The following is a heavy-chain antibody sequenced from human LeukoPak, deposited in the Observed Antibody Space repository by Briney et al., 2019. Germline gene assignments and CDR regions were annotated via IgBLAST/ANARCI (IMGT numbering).Heavy chain of an antibody. D-gene: IGHD6-19*01. CDR3: AKDLLVAGPNFDY. CDR1: GFTFSDYA. Sequence: GGSLRLSCVVSGFTFSDYAMSWVRQAPGKGLEWVSAISGGGTPTFYADSVKGRFITSRDNSKNTLYLQMNSLRAEDTAVYYCAKDLLVAGPNFDYWGQGTLVTVSS. V-gene: IGHV3-23*01. CDR2: ISGGGTPT. J-gene: IGHJ4*02.